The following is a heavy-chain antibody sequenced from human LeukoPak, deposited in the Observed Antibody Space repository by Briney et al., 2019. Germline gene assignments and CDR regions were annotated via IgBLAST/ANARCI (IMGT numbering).Heavy chain of an antibody. CDR3: ARDRLRYFDWGRLFDP. CDR2: ISGNGGST. V-gene: IGHV3-23*01. D-gene: IGHD3-9*01. Sequence: GGSLRLSCAASGFTLSTYAMTWVRHAPGKGLEWVSLISGNGGSTYYADSVRGRFTISRDNSKNTLYLQMNIERAEHAAEYDCARDRLRYFDWGRLFDPWGQGTLVTVSS. CDR1: GFTLSTYA. J-gene: IGHJ5*02.